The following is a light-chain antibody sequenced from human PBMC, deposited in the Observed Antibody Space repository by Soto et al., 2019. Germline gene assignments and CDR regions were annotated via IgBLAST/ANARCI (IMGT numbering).Light chain of an antibody. CDR2: EVS. J-gene: IGLJ3*02. CDR1: SSDVGGYKY. V-gene: IGLV2-14*01. Sequence: QSVLTQPASVSGSPGQSITISCTGTSSDVGGYKYVSWYQQHPGKAPKVMIYEVSNRPSGVSHRFSGSKSGNTASLTFSGRQTEDEADYYCSSYASSGAVVFGGGTKVTVL. CDR3: SSYASSGAVV.